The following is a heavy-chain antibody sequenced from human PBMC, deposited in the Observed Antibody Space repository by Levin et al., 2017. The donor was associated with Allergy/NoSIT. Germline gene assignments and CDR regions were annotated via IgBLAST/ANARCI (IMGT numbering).Heavy chain of an antibody. J-gene: IGHJ4*02. Sequence: HPGGSLRLSCAASGFTFSSYAMNWVRQAPGKGLEWVSSISGSGGSTYYADSVKGRFTISRDNSKNTLYLQMNSLRAEDTAVYYCAKDPAAAGVFDYWGQGTLVTVSS. D-gene: IGHD6-13*01. V-gene: IGHV3-23*01. CDR3: AKDPAAAGVFDY. CDR2: ISGSGGST. CDR1: GFTFSSYA.